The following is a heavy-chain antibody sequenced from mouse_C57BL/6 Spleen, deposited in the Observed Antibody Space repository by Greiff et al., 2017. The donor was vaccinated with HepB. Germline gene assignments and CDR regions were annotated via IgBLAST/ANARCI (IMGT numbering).Heavy chain of an antibody. J-gene: IGHJ2*01. CDR2: ISSGSSTI. D-gene: IGHD1-1*01. V-gene: IGHV5-17*01. CDR3: ARLSITTVVATDFDY. Sequence: DVMLVESGGGLVKPGGSLKLSCAASGFTFSDYGMHWVRQAPEKGLEWVAYISSGSSTIYYADTVKGRFTISRDNAKNTLFLQMTSLRSEDTAMYYCARLSITTVVATDFDYWGQGTTLTVSS. CDR1: GFTFSDYG.